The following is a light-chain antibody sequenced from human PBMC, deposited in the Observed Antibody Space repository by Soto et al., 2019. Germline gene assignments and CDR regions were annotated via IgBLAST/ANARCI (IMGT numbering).Light chain of an antibody. V-gene: IGLV1-47*01. CDR1: SSNIGSNY. CDR3: GAWDDSRSGVV. Sequence: QSVLTQPPSASGTPGQRVTISCSGSSSNIGSNYVFWYQHLPGTAPKLLIYRNNQRPSGVPDRFSGSKSGTSASLAISGLRSEEETDYYCGAWDDSRSGVVFGGGNHLTVL. CDR2: RNN. J-gene: IGLJ2*01.